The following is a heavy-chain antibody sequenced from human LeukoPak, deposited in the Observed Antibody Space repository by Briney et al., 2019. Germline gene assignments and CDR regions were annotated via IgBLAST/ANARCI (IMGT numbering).Heavy chain of an antibody. Sequence: ASVKVSCKASGYTFTSSDINWVRQATGQGLEWMGWMNPNSGNTGYAQKFQGRVTITRNTSISTAYMELSSLRSEDTAVYYCARGPSSKYYYDSSGYWFDPWGQGTLVTVSS. CDR1: GYTFTSSD. CDR2: MNPNSGNT. CDR3: ARGPSSKYYYDSSGYWFDP. J-gene: IGHJ5*02. V-gene: IGHV1-8*03. D-gene: IGHD3-22*01.